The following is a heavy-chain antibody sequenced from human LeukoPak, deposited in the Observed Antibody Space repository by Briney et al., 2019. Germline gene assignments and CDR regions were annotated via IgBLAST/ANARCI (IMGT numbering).Heavy chain of an antibody. CDR1: GFTFSSSG. Sequence: GGSLRLSCAGSGFTFSSSGINWVRQTPGKGPEWVSVISGGGDSTYYADSVKGRFTIARDNSKNTVYLQMSSLRAEDTAVYYCAKHIGDSCYSAVDYWGQGTLVTVSS. J-gene: IGHJ4*02. D-gene: IGHD2-15*01. CDR2: ISGGGDST. V-gene: IGHV3-23*01. CDR3: AKHIGDSCYSAVDY.